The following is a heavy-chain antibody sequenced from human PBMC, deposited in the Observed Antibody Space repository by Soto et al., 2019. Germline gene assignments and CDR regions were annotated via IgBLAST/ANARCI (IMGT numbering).Heavy chain of an antibody. V-gene: IGHV1-18*01. CDR3: ARRGGSSTPHYYYYYGMDV. J-gene: IGHJ6*02. Sequence: QVQLVQSGAEVKKPGASVKVSCKASGYTFTSYGISWVRQAPGQGLEWMGWISAYNGNTNYAQKLQGRVTMTTDTSTRTAYMELRRLRSDDTAVYYCARRGGSSTPHYYYYYGMDVWGQGTTVTVSS. CDR2: ISAYNGNT. D-gene: IGHD1-26*01. CDR1: GYTFTSYG.